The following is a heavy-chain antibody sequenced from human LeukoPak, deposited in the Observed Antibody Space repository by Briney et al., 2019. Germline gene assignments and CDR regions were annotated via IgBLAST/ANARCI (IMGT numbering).Heavy chain of an antibody. D-gene: IGHD3-9*01. J-gene: IGHJ6*03. CDR1: GGSISSYY. Sequence: PSETLSLTCTVSGGSISSYYWNWIRQPAGKGLEWIGRIYTSGSTNYNPSLKSRVTMSVDTSKNQFSLKLSSVTAADTAVYYCARELGEILTGYYSSVYYYYYMDVWGKGTTVTISS. V-gene: IGHV4-4*07. CDR3: ARELGEILTGYYSSVYYYYYMDV. CDR2: IYTSGST.